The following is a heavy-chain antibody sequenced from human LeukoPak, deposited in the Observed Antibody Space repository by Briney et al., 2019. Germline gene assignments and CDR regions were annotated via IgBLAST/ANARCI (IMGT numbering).Heavy chain of an antibody. CDR2: IDPSDSYT. D-gene: IGHD5-18*01. J-gene: IGHJ4*02. V-gene: IGHV5-10-1*01. CDR3: ARVGYSYGHSLVDC. CDR1: GYSFTSYW. Sequence: GESLRISCKGSGYSFTSYWISWVRQMPGKGLEWMGRIDPSDSYTNYGPSFHGHVTISADKSISTAYLQWSSLKASDTAVYYCARVGYSYGHSLVDCWGQGTLVTVSS.